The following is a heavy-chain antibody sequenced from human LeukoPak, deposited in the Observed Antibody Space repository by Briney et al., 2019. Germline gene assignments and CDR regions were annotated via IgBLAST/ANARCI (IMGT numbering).Heavy chain of an antibody. Sequence: SVKVSCKASGGTFSSYATSWVRQAPGQGLEWMGRIIPIFGTANYAQKFQGRVTITTDESTSTAYMELSSLRSEDTAVYYCARWLQFGAEGWFDPWGQGTLVTVSS. D-gene: IGHD5-24*01. V-gene: IGHV1-69*05. CDR1: GGTFSSYA. J-gene: IGHJ5*02. CDR2: IIPIFGTA. CDR3: ARWLQFGAEGWFDP.